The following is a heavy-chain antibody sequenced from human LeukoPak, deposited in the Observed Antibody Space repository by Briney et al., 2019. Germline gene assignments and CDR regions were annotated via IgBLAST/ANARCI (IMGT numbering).Heavy chain of an antibody. CDR1: GFTFSSYA. D-gene: IGHD5-18*01. J-gene: IGHJ6*02. CDR2: ISYDGSNK. Sequence: GGSLRLSCAASGFTFSSYAMHWVRQAPGKGLEWVAVISYDGSNKYYADSVKGRFTISRDNAKNTLYLQMNSLRAEDTAVYYCARGTAMVPTYYYYGMDVWGQGTTVTVSS. V-gene: IGHV3-30-3*01. CDR3: ARGTAMVPTYYYYGMDV.